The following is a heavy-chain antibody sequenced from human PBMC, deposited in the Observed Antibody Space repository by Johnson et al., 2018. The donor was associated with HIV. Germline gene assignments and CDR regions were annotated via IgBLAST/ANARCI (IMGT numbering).Heavy chain of an antibody. CDR3: ASSIPPYSSSSVAFDI. CDR2: ISSSGSTI. CDR1: GFTFSDYY. Sequence: QVQLVESGGGLVQPGGSLRLSCAASGFTFSDYYMSWIRQAPGKGLEWVSYISSSGSTIYYADSVKGRFPISRDNAKNSLYLQMNSLRAEDTAVYYCASSIPPYSSSSVAFDIWGQGTMVTVSS. V-gene: IGHV3-11*04. D-gene: IGHD6-6*01. J-gene: IGHJ3*02.